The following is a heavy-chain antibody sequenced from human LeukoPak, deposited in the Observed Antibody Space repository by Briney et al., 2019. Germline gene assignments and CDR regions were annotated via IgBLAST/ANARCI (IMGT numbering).Heavy chain of an antibody. CDR3: AVGTFGVVINYYGMDV. V-gene: IGHV4-39*01. CDR2: IYYSGST. D-gene: IGHD3-3*01. CDR1: GGSISSSGYY. Sequence: PSETLPLTCTVSGGSISSSGYYWGWIRQPPGKGLEWIGSIYYSGSTYYNPSLKSRVTISVDTSKNQFSLKLSPVTAADTALYYCAVGTFGVVINYYGMDVWGQGTTVTVSS. J-gene: IGHJ6*02.